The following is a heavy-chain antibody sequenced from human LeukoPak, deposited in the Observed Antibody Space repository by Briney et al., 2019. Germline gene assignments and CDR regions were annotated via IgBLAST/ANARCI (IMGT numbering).Heavy chain of an antibody. CDR2: ISGSGGST. CDR3: AKGALKNYYYYYMDV. D-gene: IGHD4/OR15-4a*01. V-gene: IGHV3-23*01. Sequence: PGGSLRLSCAASGFTFSSYSMNWVRQAPGKGLEWVSAISGSGGSTYYADSVKGRFTISRDNSKNTLYLQMNSLRAEDTAVYYCAKGALKNYYYYYMDVWGKGTTVTISS. CDR1: GFTFSSYS. J-gene: IGHJ6*03.